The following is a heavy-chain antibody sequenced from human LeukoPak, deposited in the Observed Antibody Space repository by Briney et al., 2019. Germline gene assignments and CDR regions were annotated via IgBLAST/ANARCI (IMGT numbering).Heavy chain of an antibody. Sequence: GGSLRLSWAASGFTFDDYAMHWVRQAPGKGLEWVSLISWDGGITYYADSVKGRFTISRDNSKNSLFLQMNSLRAEDTALYYCAKDGDYGDFWLDYWGQGTLVTVTS. V-gene: IGHV3-43D*03. CDR3: AKDGDYGDFWLDY. CDR1: GFTFDDYA. J-gene: IGHJ4*02. D-gene: IGHD4-17*01. CDR2: ISWDGGIT.